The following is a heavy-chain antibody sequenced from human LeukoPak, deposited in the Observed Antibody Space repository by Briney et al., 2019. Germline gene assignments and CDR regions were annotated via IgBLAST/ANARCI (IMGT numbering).Heavy chain of an antibody. CDR2: IYHSGST. Sequence: SETLSLTCAVSGGSISSGGYSWSWIRQPPGKGLEWIGYIYHSGSTYYNPSLKSRVTISVDRSKNQFSLKLSSVTAADTAVYYCARGNYYDSSGYYEDWGQGTLVTVSS. D-gene: IGHD3-22*01. J-gene: IGHJ4*02. CDR3: ARGNYYDSSGYYED. CDR1: GGSISSGGYS. V-gene: IGHV4-30-2*01.